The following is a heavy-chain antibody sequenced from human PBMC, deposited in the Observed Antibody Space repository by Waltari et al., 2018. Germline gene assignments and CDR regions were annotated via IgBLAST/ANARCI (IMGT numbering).Heavy chain of an antibody. CDR1: GGSISSYY. Sequence: QVQLQESGPGLVKPSETLSLTCTVSGGSISSYYWSWIRQPPGKGLEWIGYIYYSGSTNYNPSLKSRVTISVDTSKNQFSLKLSSVTAADTAVYYCARVREGYWGQGTLVTVSS. J-gene: IGHJ4*02. D-gene: IGHD1-26*01. V-gene: IGHV4-59*01. CDR2: IYYSGST. CDR3: ARVREGY.